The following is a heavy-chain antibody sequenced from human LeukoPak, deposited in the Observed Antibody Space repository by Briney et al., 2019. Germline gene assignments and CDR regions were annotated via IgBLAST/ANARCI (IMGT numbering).Heavy chain of an antibody. V-gene: IGHV3-49*03. D-gene: IGHD4/OR15-4a*01. Sequence: QTGGSLRLSCTASGFTFGDYAMSWFRQAPGKGLEWVGFIRSKAYGGTTEYAASVKGRFTISRDDSKSIAYLQMNSLKTEDTAVYYCIRPLWWSRGYFDYWGQGTLVTASS. J-gene: IGHJ4*02. CDR3: IRPLWWSRGYFDY. CDR1: GFTFGDYA. CDR2: IRSKAYGGTT.